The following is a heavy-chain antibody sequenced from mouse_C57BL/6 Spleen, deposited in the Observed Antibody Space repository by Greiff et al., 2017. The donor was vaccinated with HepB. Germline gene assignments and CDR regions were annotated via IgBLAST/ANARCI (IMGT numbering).Heavy chain of an antibody. D-gene: IGHD1-1*01. CDR1: GFSLTSYG. CDR2: IWSDGST. V-gene: IGHV2-6-1*01. J-gene: IGHJ4*01. CDR3: ARQGGYYYGSNYAMDY. Sequence: VKLMESGPGLVAPSQCLSITCTVSGFSLTSYGVHWVRQPPGKGLEWLVVIWSDGSTTYNSALKSSLSIIKDNSKSQAFLKMNSLQTDDTAMYYCARQGGYYYGSNYAMDYWGQGTSVTVSS.